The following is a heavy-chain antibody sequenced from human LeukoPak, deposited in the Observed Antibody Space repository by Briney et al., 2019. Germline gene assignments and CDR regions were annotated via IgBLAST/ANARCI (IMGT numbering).Heavy chain of an antibody. Sequence: GGSLRLSCAASGFTFSSYGMHWVRQAPGKGLEWVAFIRYDGTNKYYADSVKGRLTTSRDNSKNTLYLRMNSLRAEDTAVYYCAKEKKYYYDSTGYPGYDYWGQGTLVTVSS. D-gene: IGHD3-22*01. J-gene: IGHJ4*02. CDR2: IRYDGTNK. CDR1: GFTFSSYG. V-gene: IGHV3-30*02. CDR3: AKEKKYYYDSTGYPGYDY.